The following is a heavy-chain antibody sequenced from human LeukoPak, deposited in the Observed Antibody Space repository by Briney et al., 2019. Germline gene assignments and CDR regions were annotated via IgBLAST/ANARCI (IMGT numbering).Heavy chain of an antibody. Sequence: ASVKVSCKASGYTFTGYYMHWVRQAPGQGLEWMGWINPNSGGTNYAQKFQGRVTMTRDTSISTAYMELSRLRSDDTAVYYCARDLGRSSGGIYYWGQGTLVTVSS. CDR2: INPNSGGT. D-gene: IGHD2-15*01. V-gene: IGHV1-2*02. CDR1: GYTFTGYY. J-gene: IGHJ4*02. CDR3: ARDLGRSSGGIYY.